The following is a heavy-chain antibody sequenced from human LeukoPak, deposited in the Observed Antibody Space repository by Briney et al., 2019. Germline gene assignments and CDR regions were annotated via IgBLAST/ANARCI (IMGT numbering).Heavy chain of an antibody. CDR1: GGTFSSYA. Sequence: ASVKVSCKASGGTFSSYAISWVRQAPGQGLEWMGRIIPILGIANYAQKFQGRVTITADKSTSTAYMELSSLRAEDTAVYYCAKAYYYDSSGYLYGMDVWGQGTTVTVSS. CDR2: IIPILGIA. V-gene: IGHV1-69*04. CDR3: AKAYYYDSSGYLYGMDV. D-gene: IGHD3-22*01. J-gene: IGHJ6*02.